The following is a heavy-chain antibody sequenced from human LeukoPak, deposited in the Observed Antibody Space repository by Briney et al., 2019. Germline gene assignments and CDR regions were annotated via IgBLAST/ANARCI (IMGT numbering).Heavy chain of an antibody. D-gene: IGHD3-3*01. CDR2: INPSGGST. CDR1: GYTFTSYY. CDR3: ARYEPKYYDFWSGYYGSQDWFDP. Sequence: ASVKVSCKASGYTFTSYYMHWVRQAPGQGLEWMGIINPSGGSTSYAQNFQGRVTMTRDTSTSTVYMELSSLRSEDTAVYYCARYEPKYYDFWSGYYGSQDWFDPWGQGTLVTVSS. J-gene: IGHJ5*02. V-gene: IGHV1-46*01.